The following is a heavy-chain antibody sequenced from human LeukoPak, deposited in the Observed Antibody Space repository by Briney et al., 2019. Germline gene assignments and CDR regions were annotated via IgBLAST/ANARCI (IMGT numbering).Heavy chain of an antibody. CDR2: INQDGSEK. Sequence: GGSLRLSCAASGFTFSSYWMSWVRQAPGKGLEWVANINQDGSEKYYVDSVKGRFTISRDNAKNSLYLQMNSLRAEDTAVYYCAREHPYDYDYVWGSYRYYFDYWGQGTLVTVSS. CDR3: AREHPYDYDYVWGSYRYYFDY. D-gene: IGHD3-16*02. V-gene: IGHV3-7*01. J-gene: IGHJ4*02. CDR1: GFTFSSYW.